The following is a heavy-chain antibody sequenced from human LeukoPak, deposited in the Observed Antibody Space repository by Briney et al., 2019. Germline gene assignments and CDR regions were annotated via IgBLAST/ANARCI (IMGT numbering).Heavy chain of an antibody. CDR3: ARGRIAVAGIDY. Sequence: ASVKVSCKASGYTFTSYYMHWVRQAPGQGLEWMGIINPSGGSTSYAQRFQGRVTMTRDMSTSTVYMELSSLRAEDTAVYYCARGRIAVAGIDYWGQGTLVTVSS. CDR2: INPSGGST. J-gene: IGHJ4*02. CDR1: GYTFTSYY. V-gene: IGHV1-46*01. D-gene: IGHD6-19*01.